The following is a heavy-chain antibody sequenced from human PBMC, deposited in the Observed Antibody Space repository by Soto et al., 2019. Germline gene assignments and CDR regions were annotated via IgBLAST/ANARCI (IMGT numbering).Heavy chain of an antibody. D-gene: IGHD3-22*01. Sequence: SETLSLTCTVSGGSISSSSYYWGWIRQPPGKGLEWIGYIYYSGSTNYNPSLKSRVTISVDTSKNQFSLKLSSVTAADTAVYYCARGRTEYYYDSSGYRWFDPWGQGPLFTVPS. J-gene: IGHJ5*02. CDR1: GGSISSSSYY. CDR3: ARGRTEYYYDSSGYRWFDP. CDR2: IYYSGST. V-gene: IGHV4-61*05.